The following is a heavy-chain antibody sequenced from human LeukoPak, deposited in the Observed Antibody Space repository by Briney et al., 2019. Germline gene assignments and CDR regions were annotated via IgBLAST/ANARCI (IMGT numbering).Heavy chain of an antibody. D-gene: IGHD2-15*01. Sequence: GGSLRLSCAASGFTFSRYWMSWVRQAPGKGLEWAANIKQDGSVIYYVDSVKGRFTISRDNAKNSLSLQMNSLRVEDTAVYYCARIGYTSSSNDYWGQGTLVTVSS. CDR2: IKQDGSVI. CDR1: GFTFSRYW. CDR3: ARIGYTSSSNDY. J-gene: IGHJ4*02. V-gene: IGHV3-7*01.